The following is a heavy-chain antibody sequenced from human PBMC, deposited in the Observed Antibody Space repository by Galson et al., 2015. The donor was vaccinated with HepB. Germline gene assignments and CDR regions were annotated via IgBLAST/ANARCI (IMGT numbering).Heavy chain of an antibody. V-gene: IGHV4-39*07. J-gene: IGHJ4*02. Sequence: ETLSLTCTVSGGSISSSSYYWGWIRQPPGKGLEWIGSIYYSGSTNYNPSLKSRVTISVDTSKNQFSLKLSSVTAADTAVYYCARAPRTYDPHPFDYWGQGTLVTVSS. CDR1: GGSISSSSYY. CDR3: ARAPRTYDPHPFDY. D-gene: IGHD5-12*01. CDR2: IYYSGST.